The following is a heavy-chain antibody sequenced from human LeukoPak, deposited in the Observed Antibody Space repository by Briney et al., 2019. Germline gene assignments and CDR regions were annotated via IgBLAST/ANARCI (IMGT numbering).Heavy chain of an antibody. CDR3: AWLPSY. J-gene: IGHJ4*02. CDR2: INTSGST. CDR1: GGSISSYY. V-gene: IGHV4-4*07. Sequence: SETLSLTCTVSGGSISSYYWSWIRQPAGKGLEWIGRINTSGSTNYNPSLKSRVTISIDTSKNQFSLKLSSVTAADTAVYYCAWLPSYWGQGTLVTVSS. D-gene: IGHD5-12*01.